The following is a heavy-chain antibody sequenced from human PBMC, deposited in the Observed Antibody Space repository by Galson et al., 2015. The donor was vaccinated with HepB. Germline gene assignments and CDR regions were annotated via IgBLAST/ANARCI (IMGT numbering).Heavy chain of an antibody. CDR2: YAPEDGKT. CDR1: GYTLSELS. J-gene: IGHJ4*02. D-gene: IGHD5-12*01. CDR3: ATSYSGYKLDF. V-gene: IGHV1-24*01. Sequence: SVKVSCKVSGYTLSELSIHWVRQAPGIGFDWVGGYAPEDGKTVYAQNFQGRVIMTEDTSTDTAYMELIRLRSDDTAVYYCATSYSGYKLDFWGQGTLVTVSS.